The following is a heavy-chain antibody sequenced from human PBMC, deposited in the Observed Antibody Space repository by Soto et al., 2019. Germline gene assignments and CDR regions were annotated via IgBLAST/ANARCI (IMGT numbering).Heavy chain of an antibody. J-gene: IGHJ4*02. Sequence: QVQLVQSGAEVKKPGASVKVSCKASGYTFTSYYMHWVRQAPGQGIAWMGIINPSGGSTSYAQKFQGRFTMTRDTSTSTVYMELSSLRSEDTAVYYCARDGDVVVVSASPRFDYWGQGTLVTVSS. CDR1: GYTFTSYY. CDR2: INPSGGST. V-gene: IGHV1-46*01. CDR3: ARDGDVVVVSASPRFDY. D-gene: IGHD2-15*01.